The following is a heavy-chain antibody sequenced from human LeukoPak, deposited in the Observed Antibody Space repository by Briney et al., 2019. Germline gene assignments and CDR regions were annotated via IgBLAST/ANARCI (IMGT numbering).Heavy chain of an antibody. CDR1: GASFSTNY. CDR3: ARLYQQSKWKYYYCYMYV. D-gene: IGHD1-1*01. V-gene: IGHV4-59*01. CDR2: VFDSGST. J-gene: IGHJ6*03. Sequence: SETLSLTCSVSGASFSTNYWSWIRQPPGRGLEWIGYVFDSGSTNYNPSLKSRVTISVDTSTKQFSLRLSSVTAADTAVYYCARLYQQSKWKYYYCYMYVWGKGTAVTVSS.